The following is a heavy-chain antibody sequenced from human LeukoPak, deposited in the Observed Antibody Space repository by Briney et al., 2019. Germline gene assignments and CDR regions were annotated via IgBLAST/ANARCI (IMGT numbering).Heavy chain of an antibody. J-gene: IGHJ4*02. CDR2: IYNSGST. CDR3: ASLGGTYDY. Sequence: SETLSLTCTVSGGSISSYFWSWVRQPPGKGLEWIGYIYNSGSTKYNPSLQSRVSISVHTSKSQVSLKLSSVTAADTAVYYCASLGGTYDYWGQGTLVTVSS. D-gene: IGHD1-26*01. V-gene: IGHV4-59*08. CDR1: GGSISSYF.